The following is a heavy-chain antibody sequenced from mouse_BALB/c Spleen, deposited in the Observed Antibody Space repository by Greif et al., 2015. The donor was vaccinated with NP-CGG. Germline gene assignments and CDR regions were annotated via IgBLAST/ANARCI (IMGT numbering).Heavy chain of an antibody. D-gene: IGHD1-1*01. J-gene: IGHJ4*01. CDR2: IFPGTGTT. CDR1: GYTFTSYW. CDR3: ARDGLLLRSFYYAMDY. Sequence: VQLQQSGAELVKPGASVKLSCKTSGYTFTSYWIQWVKQRPGQGPGWIGEIFPGTGTTYYNEKFKGKATLTIDTSSSTAYMQLSSLTSEDSAVYFCARDGLLLRSFYYAMDYWGQGTSVTVSS. V-gene: IGHV1S132*01.